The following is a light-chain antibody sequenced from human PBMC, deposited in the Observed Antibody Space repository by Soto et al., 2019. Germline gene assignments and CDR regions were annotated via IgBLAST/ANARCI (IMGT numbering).Light chain of an antibody. CDR3: QQRFAWPPIT. Sequence: EIVLTQSPATLSLSPGERATLSCRASQSVSIYLAWYQQKTGQDPRLLLFDASNRATGVPARFSGSGSGADFTLTISSLEHEDFAVYYCQQRFAWPPITFGQGTRLEI. V-gene: IGKV3-11*01. CDR1: QSVSIY. CDR2: DAS. J-gene: IGKJ5*01.